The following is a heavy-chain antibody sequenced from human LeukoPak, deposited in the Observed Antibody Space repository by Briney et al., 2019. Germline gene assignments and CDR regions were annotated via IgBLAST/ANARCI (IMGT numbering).Heavy chain of an antibody. Sequence: ASAKVSCKASGYTFTGYYMHGVRQAPGQGLEWMGWINPNSGGTNYAQKFQGRVTMIRDTSISTAYMELSRLRSDDTAVYYCARDLVGATEDYWGQGTLVTVSS. CDR3: ARDLVGATEDY. CDR2: INPNSGGT. J-gene: IGHJ4*02. D-gene: IGHD1-26*01. CDR1: GYTFTGYY. V-gene: IGHV1-2*02.